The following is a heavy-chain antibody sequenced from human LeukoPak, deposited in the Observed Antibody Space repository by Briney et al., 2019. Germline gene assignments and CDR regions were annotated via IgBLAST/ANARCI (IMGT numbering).Heavy chain of an antibody. CDR1: GGSISSGGYS. D-gene: IGHD4-17*01. CDR2: VYHSGST. CDR3: ARATVSNWFDP. J-gene: IGHJ5*02. V-gene: IGHV4-30-2*01. Sequence: SETLSLTCAVSGGSISSGGYSWSWIRQPPGKGLEWIGYVYHSGSTYYNPSLKSRVTISVDRSKNQFSLKLSSVTAADTAVYYCARATVSNWFDPWGQGTLVTVSS.